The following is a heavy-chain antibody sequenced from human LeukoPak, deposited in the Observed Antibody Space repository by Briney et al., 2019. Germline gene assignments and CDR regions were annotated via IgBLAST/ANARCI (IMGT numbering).Heavy chain of an antibody. J-gene: IGHJ3*02. Sequence: PSETLPLTCTVSGGSISSYYWSWIRQPPGKGLEWIGYIYYSGSTNYNPSLKSRVTISVDTSKNQFSLKLSSVTAADTAVYYCARAEEDYGDAFDIWGQGTMVTVSS. CDR1: GGSISSYY. CDR3: ARAEEDYGDAFDI. D-gene: IGHD4-17*01. V-gene: IGHV4-59*08. CDR2: IYYSGST.